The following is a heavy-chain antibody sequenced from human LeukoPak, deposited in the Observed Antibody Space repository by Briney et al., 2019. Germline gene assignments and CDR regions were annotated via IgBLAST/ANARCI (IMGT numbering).Heavy chain of an antibody. CDR2: IYHSGST. V-gene: IGHV4-31*03. J-gene: IGHJ3*02. Sequence: SQTLSLTCTVPGGAINSAGFYWSWIRQHPGKGLEWIGNIYHSGSTNYNPSLKSRVTISVDTSKNQFSLKLSSVTAADTAVYYCARAYDSSGYYGPNAFDIWGQGTMVTVSP. CDR1: GGAINSAGFY. CDR3: ARAYDSSGYYGPNAFDI. D-gene: IGHD3-22*01.